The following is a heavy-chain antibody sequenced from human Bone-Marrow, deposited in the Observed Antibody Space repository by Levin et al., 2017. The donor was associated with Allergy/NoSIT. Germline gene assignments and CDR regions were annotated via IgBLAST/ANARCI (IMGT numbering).Heavy chain of an antibody. D-gene: IGHD6-19*01. CDR1: GNTFIGDH. V-gene: IGHV1-2*03. CDR3: ATVRRSGWNRWFDP. J-gene: IGHJ5*02. CDR2: INPNSGDT. Sequence: LAASVKVSCKASGNTFIGDHLHWVRQAPGQGLEWMGSINPNSGDTNYAQKFQGRVTMTRDTSISTAYMELTRLRSDDTAVYYCATVRRSGWNRWFDPWGQGTLVTVSS.